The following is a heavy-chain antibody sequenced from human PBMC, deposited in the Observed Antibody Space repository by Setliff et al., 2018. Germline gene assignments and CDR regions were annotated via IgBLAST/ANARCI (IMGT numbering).Heavy chain of an antibody. CDR3: RFWSGYYKNDY. CDR1: GGSISSSSHY. J-gene: IGHJ4*02. D-gene: IGHD3-3*01. V-gene: IGHV4-39*07. Sequence: SETLSLTCTVSGGSISSSSHYWGWIRQPPGKGMEWIGSVYYSGYTYYNPSLQSRVTISVDMSKNQFSMKLTSVTAADTAMYYCRFWSGYYKNDYWGQGTLVTVSS. CDR2: VYYSGYT.